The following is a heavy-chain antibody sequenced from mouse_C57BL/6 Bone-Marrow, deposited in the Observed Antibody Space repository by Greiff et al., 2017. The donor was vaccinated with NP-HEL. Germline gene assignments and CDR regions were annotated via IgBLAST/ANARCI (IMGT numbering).Heavy chain of an antibody. Sequence: EVKLEESGGDLVKPGGSLKLSCAASGFTFSSYGMSWVRQTPDKMLEWVATISSGGSYTYYPDSVKGRFTISRDNAKNTLYLQMSSLKSEDTAMYYCARHLNYDVDYWGQGTTLTVSS. V-gene: IGHV5-6*02. CDR1: GFTFSSYG. J-gene: IGHJ2*01. D-gene: IGHD2-4*01. CDR3: ARHLNYDVDY. CDR2: ISSGGSYT.